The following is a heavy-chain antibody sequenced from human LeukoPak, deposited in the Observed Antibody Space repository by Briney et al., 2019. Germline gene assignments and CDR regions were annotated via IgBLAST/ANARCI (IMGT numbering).Heavy chain of an antibody. CDR3: ARRTLATTNDY. J-gene: IGHJ4*02. Sequence: SETLSLTCAVYDGSFSGYYWSWIRQPPGKGLEWIGEINHSGSTNYNPSLKSRVTISVDTSKNQFSLKLSSVTAADTAMYYCARRTLATTNDYWGQGTLVTVSS. CDR1: DGSFSGYY. V-gene: IGHV4-34*01. CDR2: INHSGST. D-gene: IGHD1-26*01.